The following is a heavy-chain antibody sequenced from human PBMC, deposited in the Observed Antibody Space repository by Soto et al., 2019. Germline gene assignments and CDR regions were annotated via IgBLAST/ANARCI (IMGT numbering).Heavy chain of an antibody. CDR1: GFTFSSYA. D-gene: IGHD4-17*01. CDR2: ISVSGGST. CDR3: AKLIDDYGDYLFGY. Sequence: GGSLRLSCAASGFTFSSYAMSWVRQAPGKGLEWVSAISVSGGSTYYADSVKGRFTISRDISKNTLYLQMNSLRAEDTAVYYCAKLIDDYGDYLFGYWGQGTLVTVSS. J-gene: IGHJ4*02. V-gene: IGHV3-23*01.